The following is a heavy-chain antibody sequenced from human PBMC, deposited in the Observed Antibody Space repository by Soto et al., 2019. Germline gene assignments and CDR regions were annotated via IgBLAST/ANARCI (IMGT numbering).Heavy chain of an antibody. CDR3: ARVPYWSRTSCYNNWFDP. CDR2: IRAYNGNT. J-gene: IGHJ5*02. Sequence: QVQLVQSGAEVKKPGASVKVSCKASGYTFTSYVISWVRQAPGQGLEWMGWIRAYNGNTNYAPKLQGRVTMTTDTSASTAYMELRSLRSYDTAVYYCARVPYWSRTSCYNNWFDPWVQGTLVTVSS. V-gene: IGHV1-18*01. D-gene: IGHD2-2*01. CDR1: GYTFTSYV.